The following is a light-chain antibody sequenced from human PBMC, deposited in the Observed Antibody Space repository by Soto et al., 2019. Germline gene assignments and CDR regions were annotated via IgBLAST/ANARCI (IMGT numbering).Light chain of an antibody. CDR3: QQSYSTPRT. CDR2: AAS. V-gene: IGKV1-39*01. CDR1: QSITFY. Sequence: DIQMTQSPSSLSASVGDRVTITCRASQSITFYLNWYQQKPGKAPKLLIYAASSLQSGVPSRFRGSGSGRDFTLTISSLQPEDFATYYCQQSYSTPRTFGQGTKVEI. J-gene: IGKJ1*01.